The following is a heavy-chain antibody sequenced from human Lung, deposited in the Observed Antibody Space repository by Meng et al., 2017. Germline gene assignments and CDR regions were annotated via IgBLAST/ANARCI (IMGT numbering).Heavy chain of an antibody. CDR1: GGTFSSDA. J-gene: IGHJ4*02. V-gene: IGHV1-69*01. CDR3: ARKGYSSSSGNDY. CDR2: IIPIFGTA. Sequence: QGRLVQAGAEVKKPGSSVTVSCKASGGTFSSDAISWVRQAPGQGLEWMGGIIPIFGTANYAQKFQGRVTITADESTSTAYMELSSLRSEDTAVYYCARKGYSSSSGNDYWGQGTLVTVSS. D-gene: IGHD6-6*01.